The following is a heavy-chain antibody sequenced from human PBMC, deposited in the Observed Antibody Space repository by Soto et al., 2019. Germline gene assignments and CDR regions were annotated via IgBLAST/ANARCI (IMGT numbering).Heavy chain of an antibody. CDR2: ISYDGSNK. V-gene: IGHV3-30-3*01. J-gene: IGHJ6*02. D-gene: IGHD6-13*01. Sequence: QVQLVESGGGVVQPGRSLRLSCAASGFTFSSYAMHWVRQAPGKGLEWVAVISYDGSNKYYADSVKGRFTISRDNSKNTLYLQMNSLRAEDTAVYYCAREYIAAAYSYYYGMDVWGQGTTVTVSS. CDR1: GFTFSSYA. CDR3: AREYIAAAYSYYYGMDV.